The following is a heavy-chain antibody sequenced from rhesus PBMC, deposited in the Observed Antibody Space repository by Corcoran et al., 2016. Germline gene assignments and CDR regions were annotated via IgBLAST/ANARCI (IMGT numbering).Heavy chain of an antibody. CDR2: IPGSSGSA. CDR3: AKAGKATDFDF. V-gene: IGHV4S2*01. CDR1: GASISSSY. J-gene: IGHJ4*01. Sequence: QVQLQESGPGLVKPSETLSLTCAVSGASISSSYWSWIRQAPGRGREWIGRIPGSSGSAAYRPSLRSRFAISIGPSKNPVSLNLVSVTAADTAVYYCAKAGKATDFDFWGQGVLVTVSS. D-gene: IGHD1-44*01.